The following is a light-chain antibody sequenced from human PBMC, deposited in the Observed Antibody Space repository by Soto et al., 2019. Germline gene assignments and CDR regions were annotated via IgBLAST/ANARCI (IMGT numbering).Light chain of an antibody. Sequence: QSALTQPASVSGSPGQSITISCTGTSSDVGGYNYVSWYQQHPGKAPKLMIYEVSNRPSGVSNRFSGSKSGNTAAMTISGRQVEDEADYYCSSYTGISTHVVFGGGTKVTVL. V-gene: IGLV2-14*01. CDR3: SSYTGISTHVV. CDR1: SSDVGGYNY. CDR2: EVS. J-gene: IGLJ2*01.